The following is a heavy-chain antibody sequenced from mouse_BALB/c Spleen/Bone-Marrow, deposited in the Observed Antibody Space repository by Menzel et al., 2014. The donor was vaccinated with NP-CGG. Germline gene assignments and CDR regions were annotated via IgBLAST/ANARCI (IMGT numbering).Heavy chain of an antibody. Sequence: EVKLVESGAEIVKPGASVKSFCTTSGFNIEDSYIYWMKQRPEQGLEWIGRIDPANGNTKYDPKFQGKATITVDTSSATAYLQLSSLTSEDTAVYNCARNYDSSLDYWGQGTTLTISS. CDR1: GFNIEDSY. CDR2: IDPANGNT. CDR3: ARNYDSSLDY. D-gene: IGHD1-1*01. V-gene: IGHV14-3*02. J-gene: IGHJ2*01.